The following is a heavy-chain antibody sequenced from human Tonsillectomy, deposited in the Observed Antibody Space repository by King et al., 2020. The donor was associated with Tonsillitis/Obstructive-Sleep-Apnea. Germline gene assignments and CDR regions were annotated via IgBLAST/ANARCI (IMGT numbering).Heavy chain of an antibody. V-gene: IGHV3-23*04. CDR3: AKGPIAGEGSPYFFEY. D-gene: IGHD6-13*01. CDR1: GFTFSSYA. CDR2: FSASGGST. Sequence: VQLVESGGGLVQPGGSLSLSCAASGFTFSSYAMFWVRQAPGKGLEWVSTFSASGGSTYSADSVRGRFTISRDNSKNTVYLQMNSLRAEDTAVYYCAKGPIAGEGSPYFFEYWGQGTLVTVSS. J-gene: IGHJ4*02.